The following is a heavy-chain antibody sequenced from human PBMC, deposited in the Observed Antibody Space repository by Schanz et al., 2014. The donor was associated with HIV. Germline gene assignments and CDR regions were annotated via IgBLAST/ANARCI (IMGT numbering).Heavy chain of an antibody. CDR1: GLTFSTYA. CDR2: ISGSGLST. D-gene: IGHD3-10*01. CDR3: AKGQRGVVRGDIDY. V-gene: IGHV3-23*01. J-gene: IGHJ4*03. Sequence: EVQLLESGGGLVQPGGSLRLSCEASGLTFSTYAMSWVRQAPGKGLEWVSVISGSGLSTYYADSVKGRFTISRDNSKNTLYLQMNSLRAEDTAVYYCAKGQRGVVRGDIDYWGQGTTVTVSS.